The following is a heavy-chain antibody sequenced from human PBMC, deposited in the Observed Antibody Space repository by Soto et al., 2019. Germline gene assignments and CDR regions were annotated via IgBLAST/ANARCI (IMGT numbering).Heavy chain of an antibody. CDR2: INHSGST. V-gene: IGHV4-34*01. D-gene: IGHD5-12*01. J-gene: IGHJ6*02. CDR1: GGSFSGYY. Sequence: QVQLQQWGAGLLRPSETLSLTCAVYGGSFSGYYWSWIRQPPGKGLEWIGEINHSGSTNYNPSLKSRVTISVDTSKNQFSLKLSSVTAADTAVYYCARSRGYDYPYYYYYYGMDVWGQGTTVTVSS. CDR3: ARSRGYDYPYYYYYYGMDV.